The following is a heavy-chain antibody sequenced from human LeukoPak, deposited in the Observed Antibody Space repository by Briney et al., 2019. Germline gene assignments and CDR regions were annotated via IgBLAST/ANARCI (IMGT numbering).Heavy chain of an antibody. J-gene: IGHJ4*02. CDR3: ARHKSDGYNSGRDYFDY. D-gene: IGHD5-24*01. CDR1: GGSISSYY. Sequence: SETLSLTCTVSGGSISSYYWSWIRQPPGKGLEWIGYIFYSGSTNYNPSLKSRVTISVDTSKNQFSLKLTSVTAADTAVYYCARHKSDGYNSGRDYFDYWGQGTLVTVSS. V-gene: IGHV4-59*08. CDR2: IFYSGST.